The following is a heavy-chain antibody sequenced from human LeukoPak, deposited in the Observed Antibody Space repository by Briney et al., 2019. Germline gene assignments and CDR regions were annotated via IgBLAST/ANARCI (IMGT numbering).Heavy chain of an antibody. CDR3: ARAYSGSYPFDY. D-gene: IGHD1-26*01. CDR2: IYYSGST. Sequence: SETLSLTCTVSGGSISSYYWSWIRQPPGKGLEWIGYIYYSGSTYYNPSLKSRVTISVDRSKNQFSLKLSSVTAADTAVYYCARAYSGSYPFDYWGQGTLVTVSS. V-gene: IGHV4-59*12. J-gene: IGHJ4*02. CDR1: GGSISSYY.